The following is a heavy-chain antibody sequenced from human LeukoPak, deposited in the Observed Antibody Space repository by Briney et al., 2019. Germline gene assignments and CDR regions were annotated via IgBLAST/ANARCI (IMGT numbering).Heavy chain of an antibody. V-gene: IGHV3-48*02. CDR3: VRDSSWSFDY. CDR1: GFIFSSYS. Sequence: GGSLRLSCAASGFIFSSYSMNWVRQAPGKGLEWVSYITSTDSSTHFADSVKDRFTISRDNAKNSLYLQMNSLRDEDTAVYYCVRDSSWSFDYWGQGTLVTVSS. CDR2: ITSTDSST. D-gene: IGHD2-15*01. J-gene: IGHJ4*02.